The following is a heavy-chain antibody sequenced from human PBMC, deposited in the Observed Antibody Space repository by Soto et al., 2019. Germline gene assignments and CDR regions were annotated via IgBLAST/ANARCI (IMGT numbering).Heavy chain of an antibody. J-gene: IGHJ5*02. V-gene: IGHV1-69*01. CDR1: GGTFSSYA. CDR2: IIPIFGTA. CDR3: ARDRGGCSSTSCYNKGFNWFDP. Sequence: QVQLVQSGAEVKKPGSSVKVSCKASGGTFSSYAISWVRQAPGQGLEWMGGIIPIFGTANYAQKFQGRVTINADESTSTAYLELSSLRAEDTAVYYCARDRGGCSSTSCYNKGFNWFDPWGQGTLVTVSS. D-gene: IGHD2-2*02.